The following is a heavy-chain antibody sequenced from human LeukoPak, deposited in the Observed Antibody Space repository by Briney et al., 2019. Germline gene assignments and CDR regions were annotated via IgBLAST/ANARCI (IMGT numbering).Heavy chain of an antibody. D-gene: IGHD3-3*01. CDR3: VLRGLLWDRDY. CDR2: ISAYDGNT. V-gene: IGHV1-18*01. Sequence: ASVKVSCKASGYTFTSYGISWVRQAPGQGLEWMGWISAYDGNTNYAQKLQGRVTMTTDTSTSTAYMELRSLRSDDTAVYYCVLRGLLWDRDYWGQGTLVTVSS. J-gene: IGHJ4*02. CDR1: GYTFTSYG.